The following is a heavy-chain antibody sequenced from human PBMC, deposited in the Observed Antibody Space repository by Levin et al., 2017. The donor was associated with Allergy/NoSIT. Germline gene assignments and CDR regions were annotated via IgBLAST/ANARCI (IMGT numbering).Heavy chain of an antibody. J-gene: IGHJ4*02. CDR1: GFTFSNAW. D-gene: IGHD1-1*01. CDR2: IKSRSDGGAI. V-gene: IGHV3-15*01. CDR3: TTGQL. Sequence: GGSLRLSCAGSGFTFSNAWMSWVRQAAGKGLEWVGRIKSRSDGGAIDSATPVKDRFTISRDDSNNTLFLQMNSLKTDDTAVYYCTTGQLWGQGTLVTVSS.